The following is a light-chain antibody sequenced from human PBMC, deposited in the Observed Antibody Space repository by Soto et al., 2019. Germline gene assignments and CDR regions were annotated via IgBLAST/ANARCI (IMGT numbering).Light chain of an antibody. J-gene: IGKJ4*01. V-gene: IGKV1-5*01. Sequence: DILLIQSPATLSASVGDRITITCRASENIFKFLAWYQQRSGSAPNLLIYAASDLERGVPSRFSGSGSGTEFTLTIDNLQPHDSATYFCQHYHSQSITFGGGPQVDVK. CDR2: AAS. CDR3: QHYHSQSIT. CDR1: ENIFKF.